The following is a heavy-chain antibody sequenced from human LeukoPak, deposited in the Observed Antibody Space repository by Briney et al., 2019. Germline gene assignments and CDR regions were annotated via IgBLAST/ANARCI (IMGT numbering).Heavy chain of an antibody. J-gene: IGHJ6*03. CDR2: VNDRGST. CDR1: GGSISGHY. V-gene: IGHV4-34*01. CDR3: ARGVVSGRFGDYYYYMDV. Sequence: SETLSLTCAVYGGSISGHYWTWIRQPPGKGLQWIGEVNDRGSTNYNPSLKSRLTISEDKSKKQFSLRLPSVTAADTAVYYCARGVVSGRFGDYYYYMDVWGKGTTVTVSS. D-gene: IGHD3-16*01.